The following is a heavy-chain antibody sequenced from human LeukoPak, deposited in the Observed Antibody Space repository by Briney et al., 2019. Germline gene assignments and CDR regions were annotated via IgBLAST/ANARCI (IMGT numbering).Heavy chain of an antibody. CDR2: INHSGST. J-gene: IGHJ6*02. Sequence: SETLSLTCAVYGVSFSGYYWSWIRQPPGKGLEWIGEINHSGSTNYNPSLKSRVTISVDTSKNQFSLKLSSVTAADTAVYYCARLGRVRIPTYYYYGMDVWGQGTTVTVSS. CDR3: ARLGRVRIPTYYYYGMDV. V-gene: IGHV4-34*01. CDR1: GVSFSGYY. D-gene: IGHD1-26*01.